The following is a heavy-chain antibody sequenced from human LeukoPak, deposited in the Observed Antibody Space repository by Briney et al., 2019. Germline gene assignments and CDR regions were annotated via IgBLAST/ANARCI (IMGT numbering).Heavy chain of an antibody. CDR3: AGFYDSSGYPAEYFQH. Sequence: GASVKVSCKASGYTFTGYYMHWVRQAPGQGLEWMGWINPNSGGTNYAQKFQGRVTMTRDTSISTAYMELSRLRSDDTAVYYCAGFYDSSGYPAEYFQHWGQGTLVTVSS. CDR1: GYTFTGYY. D-gene: IGHD3-22*01. V-gene: IGHV1-2*02. CDR2: INPNSGGT. J-gene: IGHJ1*01.